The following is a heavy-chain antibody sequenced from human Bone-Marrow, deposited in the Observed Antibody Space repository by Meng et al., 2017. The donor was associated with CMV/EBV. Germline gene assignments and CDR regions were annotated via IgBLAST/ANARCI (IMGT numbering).Heavy chain of an antibody. Sequence: GGSLRLSCAASGFTVSSNYMSWVRQAPGKGLEWVSVIYSGGSTYYADSVKGRFTISRDNSKNTLYLQMNSLRAEDTAVYYCASPMYSSSWYAYYYYGMDVWVQGTTVTVSS. CDR3: ASPMYSSSWYAYYYYGMDV. J-gene: IGHJ6*02. CDR1: GFTVSSNY. V-gene: IGHV3-53*01. CDR2: IYSGGST. D-gene: IGHD6-13*01.